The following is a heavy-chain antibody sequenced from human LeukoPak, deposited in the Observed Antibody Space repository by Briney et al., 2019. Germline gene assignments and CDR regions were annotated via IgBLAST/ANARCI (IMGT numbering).Heavy chain of an antibody. V-gene: IGHV3-21*01. CDR1: GFTFDTYS. CDR2: ISSSSSYI. D-gene: IGHD7-27*01. Sequence: GGSLRLSCAASGFTFDTYSMNWVRQGPGKGLEWVSSISSSSSYIYYADSVKGRFTISRDNAKNSLYLQMNSLRAEDTAVYYCARSPGATWSFDYWGQGTLVTVSS. CDR3: ARSPGATWSFDY. J-gene: IGHJ4*02.